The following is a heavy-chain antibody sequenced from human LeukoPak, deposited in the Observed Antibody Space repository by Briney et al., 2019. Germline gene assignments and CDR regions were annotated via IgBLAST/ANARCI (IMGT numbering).Heavy chain of an antibody. Sequence: GASVKVSCKASGYTFTSYDINWVRQATGQGLEWMGWMNPNSGNTGYAQKFQGRVTITRNTSISTAYMELSSLRSEDTAVYYCARVTSLYYDFWSGTEDYWGQGTLVTVSS. D-gene: IGHD3-3*01. V-gene: IGHV1-8*03. J-gene: IGHJ4*02. CDR2: MNPNSGNT. CDR1: GYTFTSYD. CDR3: ARVTSLYYDFWSGTEDY.